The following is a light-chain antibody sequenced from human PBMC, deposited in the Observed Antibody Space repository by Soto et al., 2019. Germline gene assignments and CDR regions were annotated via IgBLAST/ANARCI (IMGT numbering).Light chain of an antibody. J-gene: IGKJ4*01. CDR3: QQYNSYSPLA. CDR2: DAS. CDR1: QSISSW. Sequence: DIQMTQSPSTLSASLGDRVTITCRASQSISSWLAWYQQKPGKAPKLLIYDASSLESGVPSRFSGSGSGTEFTLTISSLQPDDFATYYCQQYNSYSPLAFGGGTKV. V-gene: IGKV1-5*01.